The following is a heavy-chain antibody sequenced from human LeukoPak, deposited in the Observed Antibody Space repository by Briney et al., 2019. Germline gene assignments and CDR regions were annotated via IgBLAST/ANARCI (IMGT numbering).Heavy chain of an antibody. CDR2: IIPIFGTA. CDR3: ARDLGSDSSGYYSKGGAFDI. J-gene: IGHJ3*02. Sequence: SVKVSCKASGYTFTSYGISWVRQAPGQGLEWMGGIIPIFGTANYAQKFQGRVTITADESTSTAYMELSSLRSEDTAVYCCARDLGSDSSGYYSKGGAFDIWGQGTMVTVSS. V-gene: IGHV1-69*13. D-gene: IGHD3-22*01. CDR1: GYTFTSYG.